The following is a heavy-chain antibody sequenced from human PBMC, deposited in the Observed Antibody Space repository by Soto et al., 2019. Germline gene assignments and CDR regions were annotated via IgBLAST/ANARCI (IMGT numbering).Heavy chain of an antibody. CDR3: ARVGHCTSSSCPPYYYYGMDV. Sequence: QVQLVQSGAEVKKPGASVKVSCKASGYTFISYGISWVRQAPAQGLEWMGWINTYNGNTNYAQKLQGRVTMTTDTYTRTAYMDLRSLRSDDTAVYYCARVGHCTSSSCPPYYYYGMDVWGQGTTVTVSS. D-gene: IGHD2-2*01. CDR1: GYTFISYG. J-gene: IGHJ6*02. CDR2: INTYNGNT. V-gene: IGHV1-18*04.